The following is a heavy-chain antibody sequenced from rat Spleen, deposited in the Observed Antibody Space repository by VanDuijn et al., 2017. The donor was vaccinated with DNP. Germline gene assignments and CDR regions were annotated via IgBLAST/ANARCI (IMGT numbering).Heavy chain of an antibody. V-gene: IGHV5-31*01. Sequence: EVQLVESGGDLVQPGRSLKLSCVASGFTFNIYWMTWIRPVTGRGLEWVASITSSGDTTYYPDSVKGRFTISRDNARNTLYLQMNSLKSEDTATYYCARQDFYNNKGGWFAYWGQGTLVTVSS. CDR3: ARQDFYNNKGGWFAY. D-gene: IGHD1-10*01. CDR1: GFTFNIYW. CDR2: ITSSGDTT. J-gene: IGHJ3*01.